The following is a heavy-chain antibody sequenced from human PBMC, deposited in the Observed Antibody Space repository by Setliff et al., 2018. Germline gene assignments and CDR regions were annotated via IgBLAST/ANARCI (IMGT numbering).Heavy chain of an antibody. Sequence: SETLSLTCTVSGGSLSGASIVTWVRQSPGKGLEWIGYIYHDGPSVHYNPSLKSRVTMSVDKSKNQFSLKLSSVTAADTAVYYCARGGERYYSASWGQGTLVTVSS. CDR1: GGSLSGASI. V-gene: IGHV4-4*02. J-gene: IGHJ4*02. CDR2: IYHDGPS. CDR3: ARGGERYYSAS. D-gene: IGHD1-20*01.